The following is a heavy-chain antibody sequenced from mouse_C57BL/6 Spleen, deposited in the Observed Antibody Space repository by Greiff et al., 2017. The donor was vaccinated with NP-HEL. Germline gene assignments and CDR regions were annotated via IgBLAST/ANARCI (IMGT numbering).Heavy chain of an antibody. CDR2: IRNKANGYTT. D-gene: IGHD2-1*01. Sequence: EVQRVESGGGLVQPGGSLSLSCAASGFTFTDYYMSWVRQPPGKALEWLGFIRNKANGYTTEYSASVKGRFTISRDNSQSILYLQMNALRAEDSATYYCARSPYGNYGYFDVWGTGTTVTVSS. CDR1: GFTFTDYY. V-gene: IGHV7-3*01. J-gene: IGHJ1*03. CDR3: ARSPYGNYGYFDV.